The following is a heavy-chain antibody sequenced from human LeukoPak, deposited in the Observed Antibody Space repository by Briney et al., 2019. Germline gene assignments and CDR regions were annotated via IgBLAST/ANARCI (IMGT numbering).Heavy chain of an antibody. CDR2: INHSGST. V-gene: IGHV4-34*01. CDR3: ARRVSTMIVVVIGVFDY. CDR1: GGSFSGYY. J-gene: IGHJ4*02. D-gene: IGHD3-22*01. Sequence: SETLSLTCAVYGGSFSGYYWSWIRQPPGKGLEWIGEINHSGSTNYNPSLKSRVTISVDTSKNQFSLKLSSVTAADTAVFYCARRVSTMIVVVIGVFDYWGQGTLVTVSS.